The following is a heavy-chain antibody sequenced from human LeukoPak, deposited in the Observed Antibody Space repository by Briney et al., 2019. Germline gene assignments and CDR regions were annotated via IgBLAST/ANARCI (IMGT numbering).Heavy chain of an antibody. J-gene: IGHJ4*02. V-gene: IGHV4-61*02. CDR1: GGSISSGSYY. CDR3: ASFGGDCWN. Sequence: SQTLSLMCTVSGGSISSGSYYWSWIRQPAGKGLEWIGRIYTSGSTNYNPSLQSRVTISVDTSKNQFSLKLSSVTAADTAVYYCASFGGDCWNWGQGTLVTVSS. CDR2: IYTSGST. D-gene: IGHD2-21*01.